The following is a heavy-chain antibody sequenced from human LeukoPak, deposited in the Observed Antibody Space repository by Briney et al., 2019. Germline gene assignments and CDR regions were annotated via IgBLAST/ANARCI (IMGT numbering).Heavy chain of an antibody. Sequence: SETLALTCTVSVGSISSYYWSWIRRPAGKGLEWIGRIYTSGSTNYNPSLKSRVTMSVDTSKNQFSLKLSSVTAADTAVYYCARVSVVRGAPDYYFDYWGQGTLVTVSS. D-gene: IGHD3-10*01. CDR1: VGSISSYY. V-gene: IGHV4-4*07. CDR3: ARVSVVRGAPDYYFDY. J-gene: IGHJ4*02. CDR2: IYTSGST.